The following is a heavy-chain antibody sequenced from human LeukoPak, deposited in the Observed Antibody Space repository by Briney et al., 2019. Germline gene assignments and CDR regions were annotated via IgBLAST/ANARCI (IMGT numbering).Heavy chain of an antibody. Sequence: GGSLRLSCAASGFTFSSYEMNWVRQAPGKGLEWVSYIGSGGSTIYYSDSVKGRFTISRDNAKNSLYLQMNSLRAEDTAVYYCARSAVTAVWGQGTLVTVSS. CDR1: GFTFSSYE. J-gene: IGHJ4*02. CDR3: ARSAVTAV. CDR2: IGSGGSTI. V-gene: IGHV3-48*03. D-gene: IGHD4-17*01.